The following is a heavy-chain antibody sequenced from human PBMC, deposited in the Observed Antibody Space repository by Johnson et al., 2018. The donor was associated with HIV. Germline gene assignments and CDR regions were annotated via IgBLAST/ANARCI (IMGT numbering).Heavy chain of an antibody. Sequence: MLLVESGGGLVQPGGSLRLSCVGSGFTFSFSWMNWVRQAPGKGLEWVANIKQDGSEKYYVDSVKGRFTISRDNAKNSLYLQMNSLKTEDTAVYYCARGGEKGAFDIWGQGTRVTVSS. CDR1: GFTFSFSW. CDR2: IKQDGSEK. D-gene: IGHD7-27*01. V-gene: IGHV3-7*03. J-gene: IGHJ3*02. CDR3: ARGGEKGAFDI.